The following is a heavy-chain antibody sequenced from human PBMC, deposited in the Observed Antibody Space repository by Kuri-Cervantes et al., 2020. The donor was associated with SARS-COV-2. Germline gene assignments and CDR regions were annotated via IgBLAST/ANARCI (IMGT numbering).Heavy chain of an antibody. CDR2: INAGNGNT. CDR1: GYTFTSYA. Sequence: ASVKVSCKASGYTFTSYAMHWVRQAPGQRLEWMGWINAGNGNTKYSQKFQGRVTITRDTSASTAYMELSSLRSEDTAVYYCARGQYCSSTSCYATYYYYYYGMDVWGQGTTVTVSS. CDR3: ARGQYCSSTSCYATYYYYYYGMDV. V-gene: IGHV1-3*01. J-gene: IGHJ6*02. D-gene: IGHD2-2*01.